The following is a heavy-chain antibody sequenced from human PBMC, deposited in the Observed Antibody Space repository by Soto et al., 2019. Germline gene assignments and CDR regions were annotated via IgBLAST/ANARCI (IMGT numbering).Heavy chain of an antibody. CDR2: IYYSGST. V-gene: IGHV4-59*01. J-gene: IGHJ6*02. Sequence: PSETLSLTCTVSGGCISSYYWSWIRQPPGKGLEWIGYIYYSGSTNYNPSLKSRVTISVDTSKNQFSLKLSSVTAADTAVYYCARSGYSAYYYYGMDVWGQGTTVTVSS. D-gene: IGHD3-3*01. CDR1: GGCISSYY. CDR3: ARSGYSAYYYYGMDV.